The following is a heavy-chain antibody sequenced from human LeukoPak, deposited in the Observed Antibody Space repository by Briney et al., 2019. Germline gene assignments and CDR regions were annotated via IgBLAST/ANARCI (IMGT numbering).Heavy chain of an antibody. CDR2: ISYDGSNK. CDR3: AAQQWLDY. V-gene: IGHV3-30*04. D-gene: IGHD6-19*01. Sequence: GGSLRLSCAASGFTFSSYAMHWVRQAPGKGLEWVAVISYDGSNKYYADSVKGRFTISRDNSKNTLYLQMNSLRAEDTAVYYCAAQQWLDYWGQGTLVTVSS. CDR1: GFTFSSYA. J-gene: IGHJ4*02.